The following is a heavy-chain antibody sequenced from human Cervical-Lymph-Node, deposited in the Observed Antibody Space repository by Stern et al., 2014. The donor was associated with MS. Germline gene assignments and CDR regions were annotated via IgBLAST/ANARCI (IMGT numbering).Heavy chain of an antibody. CDR3: ARDYYDFWSGSVYYFDY. D-gene: IGHD3-3*01. Sequence: VQLGQSGAEVKKPGASVKVSCKASGYTFTSYGISWVRQAPGQGLEWMGWISAYNGNTNYAQKLQGRVTMTTDTSTSTAYMELRSLRSDDTAVYYCARDYYDFWSGSVYYFDYWGQGTLVTVSS. CDR2: ISAYNGNT. CDR1: GYTFTSYG. J-gene: IGHJ4*02. V-gene: IGHV1-18*01.